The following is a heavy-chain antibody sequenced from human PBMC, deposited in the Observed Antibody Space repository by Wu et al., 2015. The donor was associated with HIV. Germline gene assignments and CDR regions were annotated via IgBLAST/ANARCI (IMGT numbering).Heavy chain of an antibody. Sequence: QVQLVQSGTEVKKPGSSVKVSCRASGGTFRNHALSWVRQAPGQGLEWIGWFNPSDGRAKSSTKFQGRVTMTRTSAIKTAYLELTRLRLDDTAVYYCARVSVRRRDCSGGSCRVSILDAFNVWGQGTMVTVSP. CDR1: GGTFRNHA. CDR3: ARVSVRRRDCSGGSCRVSILDAFNV. D-gene: IGHD2-15*01. J-gene: IGHJ3*01. V-gene: IGHV1-69*05. CDR2: FNPSDGRA.